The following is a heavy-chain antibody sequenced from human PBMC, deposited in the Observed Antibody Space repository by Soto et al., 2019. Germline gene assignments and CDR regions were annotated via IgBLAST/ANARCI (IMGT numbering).Heavy chain of an antibody. J-gene: IGHJ4*02. V-gene: IGHV4-39*01. D-gene: IGHD2-15*01. CDR2: IYYSGST. CDR3: ARHPCSGGSCYQVLFDY. Sequence: SETLSLTCTVSGGSISSSSYYWGWIRQPPGKGLEWIGSIYYSGSTYYNPSLKSRVTISVDTSKNQFSLKLSSVTAADTAVYYCARHPCSGGSCYQVLFDYWGQGTLVTVSS. CDR1: GGSISSSSYY.